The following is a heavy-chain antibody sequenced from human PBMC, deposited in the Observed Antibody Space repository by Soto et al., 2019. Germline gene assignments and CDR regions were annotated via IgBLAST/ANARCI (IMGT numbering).Heavy chain of an antibody. CDR2: IWYDGSNK. V-gene: IGHV3-33*01. D-gene: IGHD3-10*01. CDR3: ASTYYYGSGSYPAFDY. CDR1: GFTFSSYG. Sequence: LRLSCAASGFTFSSYGMHWVRQAPGKGLEWVAVIWYDGSNKYYADSVKGRFTISRDNSKNTLYLQMNSLRAEDTAVYYCASTYYYGSGSYPAFDYWGQGTLVTVSS. J-gene: IGHJ4*02.